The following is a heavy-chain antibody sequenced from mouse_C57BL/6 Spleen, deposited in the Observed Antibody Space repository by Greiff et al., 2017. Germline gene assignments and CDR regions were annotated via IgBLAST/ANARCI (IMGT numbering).Heavy chain of an antibody. V-gene: IGHV1-53*01. CDR2: INPSNGGT. J-gene: IGHJ2*01. D-gene: IGHD1-1*01. CDR1: GYTFTSYW. CDR3: ASGHYYGSSYDY. Sequence: VQLQQPGTELVKPGASVKLSCKASGYTFTSYWMHWVKPRPGQGLEWIGNINPSNGGTNYNEKFKSKATLTVDKSSSTAYMQLSSLTSEDSTVYYCASGHYYGSSYDYWGQGTTLTVSS.